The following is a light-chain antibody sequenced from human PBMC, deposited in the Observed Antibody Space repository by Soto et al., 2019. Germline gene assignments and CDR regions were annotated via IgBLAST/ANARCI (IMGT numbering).Light chain of an antibody. V-gene: IGLV2-23*01. J-gene: IGLJ1*01. CDR3: CSFASSRTYV. CDR2: EGS. CDR1: SSDVGSSNL. Sequence: QSVLTQPDSVSGSPGQSITISCTGTSSDVGSSNLVSWYQQHPGKAPKVMIFEGSQRPSGVSHRFSGSKSGNTASLTISGLQAEDEADYYCCSFASSRTYVFGTGTKLTVL.